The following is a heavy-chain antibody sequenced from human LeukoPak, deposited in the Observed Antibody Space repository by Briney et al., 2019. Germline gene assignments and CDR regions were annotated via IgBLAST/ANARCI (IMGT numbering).Heavy chain of an antibody. J-gene: IGHJ4*02. CDR1: GFAFSTYS. D-gene: IGHD1-1*01. V-gene: IGHV3-48*01. CDR3: ARDPATGTTNDPTMGY. Sequence: PGGSLRLSCAASGFAFSTYSVNWVRQAPGKGLEWVSYISSSSSTIFYADSVKGRFTISRDNAKNSLYLQMNSLRAEDTAVYYCARDPATGTTNDPTMGYWGQGTLVTVSS. CDR2: ISSSSSTI.